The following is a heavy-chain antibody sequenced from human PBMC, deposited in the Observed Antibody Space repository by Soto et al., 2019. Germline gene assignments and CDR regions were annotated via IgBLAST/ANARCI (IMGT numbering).Heavy chain of an antibody. D-gene: IGHD3-10*01. V-gene: IGHV1-8*01. CDR1: GYTFTSYD. Sequence: ASVKVSCKASGYTFTSYDINRVRQATGQGLEWMGWMNPNSGNTGYAQKFQGRVTMTRNTSISTAYMELSSLRSEDTAVYYCARVRYYYGSGSKTNWFDPWGQGTLVTVSS. J-gene: IGHJ5*02. CDR2: MNPNSGNT. CDR3: ARVRYYYGSGSKTNWFDP.